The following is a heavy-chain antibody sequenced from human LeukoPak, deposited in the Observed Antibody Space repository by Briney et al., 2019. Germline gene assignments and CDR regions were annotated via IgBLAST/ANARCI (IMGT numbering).Heavy chain of an antibody. Sequence: GGSLRLSCAASGFTFDDYAMHWVRQAPGKGLEWVSGISWNSGSIGYADSVKGRFTISRDNAKNSLYLQMNSLRAEDTAVYYCARDSSDYGDYGYYFDYWGQGTLVTVSS. CDR2: ISWNSGSI. D-gene: IGHD4-17*01. V-gene: IGHV3-9*01. CDR3: ARDSSDYGDYGYYFDY. J-gene: IGHJ4*02. CDR1: GFTFDDYA.